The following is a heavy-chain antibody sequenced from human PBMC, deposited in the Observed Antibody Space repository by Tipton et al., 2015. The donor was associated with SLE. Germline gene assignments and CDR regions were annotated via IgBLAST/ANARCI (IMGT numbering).Heavy chain of an antibody. J-gene: IGHJ4*02. D-gene: IGHD3-10*01. V-gene: IGHV3-48*03. CDR1: SLTFNTHE. CDR3: ARDPSRSGTTLD. CDR2: ISSFGDTR. Sequence: SLRLSCMVSSLTFNTHEMNWVRQAPGKGLEWVSYISSFGDTRYYADSVKGRFTTSRDNAKNSLFLQMNSLRVEDTAVYYCARDPSRSGTTLDWGQGTLVTVSS.